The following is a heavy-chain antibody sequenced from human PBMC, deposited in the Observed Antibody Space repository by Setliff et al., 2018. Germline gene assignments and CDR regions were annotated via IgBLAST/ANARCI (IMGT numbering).Heavy chain of an antibody. Sequence: PGGSLRLSCAASGFTFSNYAMHWVRQAPGKGLEWVTLISYDGSNKYYADSVKGRFTISRDNSKNTLYLQMNSLRAEDTAVYYCAKESNASDIWGQGTMVTVSS. CDR2: ISYDGSNK. J-gene: IGHJ3*02. CDR1: GFTFSNYA. CDR3: AKESNASDI. V-gene: IGHV3-30-3*01.